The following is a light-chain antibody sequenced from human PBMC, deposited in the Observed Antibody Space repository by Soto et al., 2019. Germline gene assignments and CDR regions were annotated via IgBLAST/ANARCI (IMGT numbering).Light chain of an antibody. V-gene: IGKV1-5*03. CDR2: KAS. J-gene: IGKJ2*01. CDR1: QSISSW. Sequence: IQMTQSPSTLSASVGDRVTITCRASQSISSWLAWYQQKPGKAPKLLIYKASSLESGVPSRFSGSGSGTEFTLTISSLQPDDFATYYCQQYNSYRYTFGQGTKVEIK. CDR3: QQYNSYRYT.